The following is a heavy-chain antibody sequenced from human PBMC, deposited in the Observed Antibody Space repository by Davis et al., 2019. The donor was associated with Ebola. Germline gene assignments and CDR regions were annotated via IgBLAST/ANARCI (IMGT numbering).Heavy chain of an antibody. Sequence: PGGSLRLSCAASGFTFSSYGMHWVRQAPGKGLEWVAVISYDGSNKYYADSVKGRFTISRDNSKNTLYLQMNSLRAEDTAVYYCARDGVTMVRGVIIQYTQSVGMDVWGQGTTVTVSS. CDR1: GFTFSSYG. V-gene: IGHV3-30*03. J-gene: IGHJ6*02. CDR3: ARDGVTMVRGVIIQYTQSVGMDV. D-gene: IGHD3-10*01. CDR2: ISYDGSNK.